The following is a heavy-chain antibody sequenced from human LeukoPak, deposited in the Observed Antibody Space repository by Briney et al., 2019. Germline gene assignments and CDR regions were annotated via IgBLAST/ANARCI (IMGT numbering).Heavy chain of an antibody. J-gene: IGHJ3*02. Sequence: ASVKVSCKVSGYTLTELSMHWVRQAPGKGLEWMGGFDPEDGETIYAQKFQGRVTMTEDTSTDTAYMELSSLRSEDTAVYYCATWFSRIWFGELWHAFDIWGQGTMVTVSS. CDR1: GYTLTELS. CDR2: FDPEDGET. D-gene: IGHD3-10*01. V-gene: IGHV1-24*01. CDR3: ATWFSRIWFGELWHAFDI.